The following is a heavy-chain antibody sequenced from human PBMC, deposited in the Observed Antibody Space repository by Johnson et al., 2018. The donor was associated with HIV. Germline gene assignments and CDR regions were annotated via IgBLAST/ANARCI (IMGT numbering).Heavy chain of an antibody. CDR1: GFTFSNAW. Sequence: VQLVESGGGLVKPGGSLRLSCAASGFTFSNAWMNWVRQPPGKGLEWVGRIKSKTDGGTTDYAAPVQGRFTISRDDSKNMLHLQMNSMKTEDTAIYYCTTITRSYYYDSSGHLYDAFDIWGQGTMVTVSS. CDR3: TTITRSYYYDSSGHLYDAFDI. V-gene: IGHV3-15*01. D-gene: IGHD3-22*01. J-gene: IGHJ3*02. CDR2: IKSKTDGGTT.